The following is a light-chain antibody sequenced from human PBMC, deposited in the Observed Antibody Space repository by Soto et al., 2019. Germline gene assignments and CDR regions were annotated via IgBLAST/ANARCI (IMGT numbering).Light chain of an antibody. CDR1: QSVLRNPNNKNY. CDR2: WAS. V-gene: IGKV4-1*01. Sequence: DIVMTQTPDFLAASLGERATINCKSSQSVLRNPNNKNYLAWYQQKPGQPPKLLIYWASTRESGVPDRFSGSGSGTDFTLTISSLQAEDVAVYYCQQYYSTPPWTFGQGTKVDIK. J-gene: IGKJ1*01. CDR3: QQYYSTPPWT.